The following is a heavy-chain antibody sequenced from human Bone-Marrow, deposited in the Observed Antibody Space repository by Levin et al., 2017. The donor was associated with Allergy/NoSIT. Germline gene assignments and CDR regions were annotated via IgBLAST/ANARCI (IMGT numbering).Heavy chain of an antibody. D-gene: IGHD6-13*01. CDR1: GFTFDDYA. V-gene: IGHV3-9*01. CDR3: AKDPGRIAANALDY. Sequence: SLKISCAASGFTFDDYAMHWVRQAPGKGLEWVSGISWNSGSIGYADSVKGRFTISRDNAKNSLYLQMNSLRAEDTALYYCAKDPGRIAANALDYWGQGTLVTVSS. J-gene: IGHJ4*02. CDR2: ISWNSGSI.